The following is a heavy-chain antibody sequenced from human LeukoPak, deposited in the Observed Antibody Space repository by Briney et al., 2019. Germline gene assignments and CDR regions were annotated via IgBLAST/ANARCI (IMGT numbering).Heavy chain of an antibody. CDR1: GYTFTGYY. J-gene: IGHJ4*02. CDR3: ARDPSSTAPH. V-gene: IGHV7-4-1*02. D-gene: IGHD4-17*01. Sequence: GASVKVSCKASGYTFTGYYMHWVRQAPGQGLEWMGWINTNTGNPTYAQGFTGRFVFSLDTSVSTAYLQISSLKAEDTAVYYCARDPSSTAPHWGQGTLVTVSS. CDR2: INTNTGNP.